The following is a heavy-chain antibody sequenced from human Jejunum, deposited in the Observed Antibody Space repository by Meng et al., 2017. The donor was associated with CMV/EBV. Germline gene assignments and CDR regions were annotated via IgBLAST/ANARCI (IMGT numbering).Heavy chain of an antibody. J-gene: IGHJ4*02. Sequence: SRCIFRRYSVNWGRQAPGQGLEWMGGVIPGSGTANYAQRFQGRVSIITDESTSTSYMELNSLRSEDTAVYYCVRGGDSHIWYYYLDFWGQGTLVTVSS. CDR2: VIPGSGTA. D-gene: IGHD6-13*01. CDR3: VRGGDSHIWYYYLDF. V-gene: IGHV1-69*05. CDR1: RCIFRRYS.